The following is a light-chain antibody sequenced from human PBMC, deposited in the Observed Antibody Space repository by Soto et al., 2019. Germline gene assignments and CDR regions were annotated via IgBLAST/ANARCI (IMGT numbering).Light chain of an antibody. CDR3: QQYNNWPIT. V-gene: IGKV3-15*01. Sequence: EIVMTQSPATLPVSPGERATLSCRASQSVSSNLAWYQQKPGQAPRLLIYGASTRATGISTRFSGSGSGTDFPLTISSLQSEDFAVYYCQQYNNWPITFGQGTRLEIK. J-gene: IGKJ5*01. CDR2: GAS. CDR1: QSVSSN.